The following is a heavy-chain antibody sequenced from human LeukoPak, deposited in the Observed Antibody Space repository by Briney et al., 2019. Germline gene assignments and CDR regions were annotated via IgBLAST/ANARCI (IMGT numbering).Heavy chain of an antibody. CDR2: IVVGIGNT. V-gene: IGHV1-58*01. Sequence: ASVKVSCKASGFTFTNSAVQWVRQARGQRLEWIGWIVVGIGNTNYAQKFQERVTITRDMSTRTAYMELRSLTSEDTAVYYCAASGDFVWGSYRFDFWGQGTLVTVSS. D-gene: IGHD3-16*02. J-gene: IGHJ4*02. CDR3: AASGDFVWGSYRFDF. CDR1: GFTFTNSA.